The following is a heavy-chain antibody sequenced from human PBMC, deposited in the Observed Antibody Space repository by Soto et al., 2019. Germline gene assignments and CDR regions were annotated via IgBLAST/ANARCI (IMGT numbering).Heavy chain of an antibody. CDR3: WRERVGHSAMDV. J-gene: IGHJ6*02. CDR2: ISDSGST. V-gene: IGHV4-59*01. CDR1: GGSITNYY. Sequence: QVQLQESGPGLVKPSETLSLMCTVSGGSITNYYWSWIRQSPAKGLEWIGYISDSGSTKYNPSLRSRGTLSVDTSKNQFSLKLTSVTAAYTAVYYCWRERVGHSAMDVWGQGPTVTVSS. D-gene: IGHD1-26*01.